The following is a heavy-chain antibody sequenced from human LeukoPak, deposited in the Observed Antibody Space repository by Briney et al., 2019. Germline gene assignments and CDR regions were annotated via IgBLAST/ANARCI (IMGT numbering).Heavy chain of an antibody. CDR1: GYSISSGYH. J-gene: IGHJ5*02. CDR3: ARALNWFDP. D-gene: IGHD3-3*02. CDR2: VYRSGTT. Sequence: SETLSLTCVVSGYSISSGYHWGWIRQPPGKGLEWIGSVYRSGTTYYNPSLKSRVTISVDTSKNQFSLKLSSVTAADTAVYYCARALNWFDPWGQGTLVTVSS. V-gene: IGHV4-38-2*01.